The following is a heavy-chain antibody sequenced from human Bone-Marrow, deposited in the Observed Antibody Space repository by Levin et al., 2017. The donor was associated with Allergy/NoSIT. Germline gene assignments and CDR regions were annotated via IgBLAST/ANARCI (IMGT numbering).Heavy chain of an antibody. CDR1: GFTFRSHA. V-gene: IGHV3-30*04. Sequence: GESLKISCAASGFTFRSHAMHWVRQAPGKGLEWVSVISYDGGDKYYAGSVKGRFTISRDKSKNSVYLEMNSLRPEDTALYLCVRDRYTAAAGTNPSWYLDSLGQGTLVTVSS. CDR2: ISYDGGDK. D-gene: IGHD6-13*01. CDR3: VRDRYTAAAGTNPSWYLDS. J-gene: IGHJ4*02.